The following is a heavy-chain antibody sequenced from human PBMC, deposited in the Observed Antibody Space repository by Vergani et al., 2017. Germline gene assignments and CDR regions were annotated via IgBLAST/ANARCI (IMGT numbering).Heavy chain of an antibody. V-gene: IGHV1-69*18. Sequence: QVQLVQSGAEVKKPGSSVKVSCKASGGTFSSYAISWVRQAPGPGLEWMGRIIPIFGTANYAQKFQGRVTITADESTSTAYMELSSLRSEDTAVYYCARGGSYTLEGDYYYGMDVWGQGTTVTVSS. CDR2: IIPIFGTA. CDR3: ARGGSYTLEGDYYYGMDV. J-gene: IGHJ6*02. CDR1: GGTFSSYA. D-gene: IGHD1-26*01.